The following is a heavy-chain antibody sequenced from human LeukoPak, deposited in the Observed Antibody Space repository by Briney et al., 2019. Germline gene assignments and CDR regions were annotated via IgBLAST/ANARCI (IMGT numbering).Heavy chain of an antibody. CDR2: ISGSGGST. CDR3: AKGASITIFGVVPGV. D-gene: IGHD3-3*01. J-gene: IGHJ4*02. Sequence: GGSLRLSCAASGFTFDDYAMHWVRQAPGKGLEWVSAISGSGGSTYYADSVKGRFTISRDNSKNTLYLQMNSLRAEDTAVYYCAKGASITIFGVVPGVWGQGTLVTVSS. CDR1: GFTFDDYA. V-gene: IGHV3-23*01.